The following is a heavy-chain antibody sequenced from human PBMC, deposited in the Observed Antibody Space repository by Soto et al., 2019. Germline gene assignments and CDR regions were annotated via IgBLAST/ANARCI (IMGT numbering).Heavy chain of an antibody. CDR3: AKGWNIRFLEWGGFDP. CDR2: ISWNSGSI. Sequence: SGGGLVQPGRSLRLSCAASGFTFDDYAMHWVRQAPGKGLEWVSGISWNSGSIGYADSVKGRFTISRDNAKNSLYLQMNSLRAEDTALYYCAKGWNIRFLEWGGFDPWGQGTLVTVSS. D-gene: IGHD3-3*01. J-gene: IGHJ5*02. CDR1: GFTFDDYA. V-gene: IGHV3-9*01.